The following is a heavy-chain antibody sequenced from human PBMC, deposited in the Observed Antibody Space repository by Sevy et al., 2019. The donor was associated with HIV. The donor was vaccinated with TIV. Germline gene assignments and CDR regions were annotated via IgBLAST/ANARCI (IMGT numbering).Heavy chain of an antibody. CDR2: IYSSGST. CDR3: ARSHLAFCGGDCFSPYYFDS. V-gene: IGHV4-59*01. J-gene: IGHJ4*02. Sequence: SETLSLTCSVSGGSISSYYWNWIRQPPGKGLERIGYIYSSGSTNYNPSLKSRVTISVDMSKNQFSLKLSSVTAAETAWYYCARSHLAFCGGDCFSPYYFDSWGQGTLVTVSS. CDR1: GGSISSYY. D-gene: IGHD2-21*01.